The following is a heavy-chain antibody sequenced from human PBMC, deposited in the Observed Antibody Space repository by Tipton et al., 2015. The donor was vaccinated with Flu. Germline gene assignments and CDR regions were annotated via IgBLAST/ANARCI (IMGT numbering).Heavy chain of an antibody. V-gene: IGHV3-53*01. J-gene: IGHJ4*02. CDR1: GFTVSSNY. Sequence: VQLVQSGGGLIQPGGSLRLSCAASGFTVSSNYMSWVRQAPGKGLEWVSVIYSGGSTYYADSVKGRFTISRDNSKNTLYLQMNSLRAEDAAVYYCAREPLGAHDCGDYWGQGTLVTVSS. CDR2: IYSGGST. D-gene: IGHD2-21*02. CDR3: AREPLGAHDCGDY.